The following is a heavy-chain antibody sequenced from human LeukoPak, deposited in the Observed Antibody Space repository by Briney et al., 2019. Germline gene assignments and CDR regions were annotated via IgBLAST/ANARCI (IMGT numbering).Heavy chain of an antibody. D-gene: IGHD3-3*01. CDR2: IYYSGTT. CDR1: GGSISSSHYY. V-gene: IGHV4-39*01. J-gene: IGHJ6*03. CDR3: ARQISDYYYYYIDV. Sequence: SETLSLTCTVSGGSISSSHYYWGWIRQPPGKGLEWIGTIYYSGTTYYNPSLESRVTISEDTSKNQFSLTLRSVTAADTAVYYCARQISDYYYYYIDVWGKGATVTVSS.